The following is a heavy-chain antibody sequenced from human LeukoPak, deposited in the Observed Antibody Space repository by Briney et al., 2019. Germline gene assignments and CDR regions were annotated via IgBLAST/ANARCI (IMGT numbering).Heavy chain of an antibody. CDR3: TKEASATDPHGDYYYYMDV. J-gene: IGHJ6*03. CDR2: IKQDGSEK. V-gene: IGHV3-7*01. CDR1: GFTFSSYW. Sequence: PGGSLRLSCAASGFTFSSYWMSWVRQAPGKGLEWVANIKQDGSEKYYVDSVKGRFTISRDNSKNTLYLQMNSLRAEDTAVYYCTKEASATDPHGDYYYYMDVWGKGTTVTVSS. D-gene: IGHD1-26*01.